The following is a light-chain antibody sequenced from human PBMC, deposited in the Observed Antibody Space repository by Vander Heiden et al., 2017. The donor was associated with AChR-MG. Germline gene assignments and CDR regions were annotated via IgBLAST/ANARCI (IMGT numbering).Light chain of an antibody. V-gene: IGKV1-8*01. J-gene: IGKJ3*01. CDR2: AAS. CDR1: QGISSY. Sequence: AIRMTQSPSSLSASTGDRVTITCRASQGISSYLAWYQQKPGKAPKLLIYAASTLQSGVPSRFSGSGSGTDFTLTISCLQSEDFATYYCQQDDSYPPTFGHRTKVDIK. CDR3: QQDDSYPPT.